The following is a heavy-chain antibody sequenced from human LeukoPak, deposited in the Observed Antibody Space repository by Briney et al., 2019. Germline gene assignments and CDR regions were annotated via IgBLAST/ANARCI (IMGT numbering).Heavy chain of an antibody. CDR3: ARGNYGSGSHYGYYYGMDV. V-gene: IGHV4-31*03. D-gene: IGHD3-10*01. CDR1: GGSISSGGYY. Sequence: SQTLSLTCTVSGGSISSGGYYWSWIRQHPGKGLEWIGYIYYSGSTNYNPSLKSRVTISVDTSKNQFSLKLSSVTAADTAVYYCARGNYGSGSHYGYYYGMDVWGQGTTVTVSS. CDR2: IYYSGST. J-gene: IGHJ6*02.